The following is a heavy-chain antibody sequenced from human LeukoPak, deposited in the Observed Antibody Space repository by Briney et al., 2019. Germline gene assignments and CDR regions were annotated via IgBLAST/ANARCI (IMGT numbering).Heavy chain of an antibody. CDR3: ASGGYDYGRD. D-gene: IGHD5-18*01. Sequence: GGSLRLACAASGFTFSTYWMHCVRQAPGKGLVWVSRINVDGTSTTYADSVRGRFTISRDNAKSSLYLQMNSLRDEDTAVYYCASGGYDYGRDWGQGTLVTVSS. J-gene: IGHJ4*02. CDR1: GFTFSTYW. V-gene: IGHV3-74*01. CDR2: INVDGTST.